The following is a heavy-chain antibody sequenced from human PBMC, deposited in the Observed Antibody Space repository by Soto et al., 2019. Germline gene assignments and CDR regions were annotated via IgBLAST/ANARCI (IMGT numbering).Heavy chain of an antibody. CDR2: IDYSGSA. J-gene: IGHJ4*01. CDR3: ARVASTSGFYFGDV. CDR1: GGSISSYY. Sequence: SETLSLTCTVSGGSISSYYWSWIRQSPGKGLEWIGYIDYSGSANYNPSLKSRVTMSADTSKNQFSLRLSSMTAADTAVYYCARVASTSGFYFGDVWGPGSLVTVSS. D-gene: IGHD6-19*01. V-gene: IGHV4-59*01.